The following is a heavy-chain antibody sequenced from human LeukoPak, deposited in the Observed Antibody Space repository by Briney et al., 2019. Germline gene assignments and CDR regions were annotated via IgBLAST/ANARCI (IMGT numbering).Heavy chain of an antibody. D-gene: IGHD5-12*01. CDR2: INHSGST. CDR1: GYSISSGYY. CDR3: ARAGYPGLNWFDP. V-gene: IGHV4-38-2*01. J-gene: IGHJ5*02. Sequence: PSETLSLTCAVSGYSISSGYYWGWIRQPPGKGLEWIGEINHSGSTNYNPSLKSRVTISVDTSKNQFSLKLSSVTAADTAVYYCARAGYPGLNWFDPWGQGTLVTVSS.